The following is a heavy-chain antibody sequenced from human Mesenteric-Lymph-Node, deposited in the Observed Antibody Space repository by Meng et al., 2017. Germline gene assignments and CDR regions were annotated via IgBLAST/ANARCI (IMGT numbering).Heavy chain of an antibody. CDR3: ASQTALTATGLGY. J-gene: IGHJ4*02. D-gene: IGHD2-21*02. CDR2: INPNSGGT. Sequence: ASVKVSCKASGYTFTGYYMHWVLQAPGQGLEWMGWINPNSGGTNYAQKFQGRVTMTRDTSISTAYMELSRLRSDDTAIYYCASQTALTATGLGYWGQGTLVTVSS. V-gene: IGHV1-2*02. CDR1: GYTFTGYY.